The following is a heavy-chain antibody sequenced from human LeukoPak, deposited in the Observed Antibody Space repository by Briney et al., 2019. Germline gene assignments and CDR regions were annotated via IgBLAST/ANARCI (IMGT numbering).Heavy chain of an antibody. CDR3: ARDFSSSWVSYWHLDL. Sequence: ASVKVSCKASGYTFTDYILHWVRQAPGQGLEWMGWINANSGGTIYAQKFQGRVTMTRDTSISTVSMELTRLNSDDTAVYYCARDFSSSWVSYWHLDLWGRGTLVTVSS. D-gene: IGHD6-13*01. CDR1: GYTFTDYI. V-gene: IGHV1-2*02. CDR2: INANSGGT. J-gene: IGHJ2*01.